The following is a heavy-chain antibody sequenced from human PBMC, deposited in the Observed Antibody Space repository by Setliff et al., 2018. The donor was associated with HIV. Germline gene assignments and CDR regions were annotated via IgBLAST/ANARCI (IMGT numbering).Heavy chain of an antibody. Sequence: SETLSLTCTVSGDSIRSGSYYWSWIRQPAGKGLEWIGRMYNSVGTNYNPSLKSRVTIAVDRSKNQFSLKLSSATAADTAVYYCASSLYSSSSFDYWGQGMLVTVPQ. V-gene: IGHV4-61*02. D-gene: IGHD6-6*01. CDR2: MYNSVGT. CDR3: ASSLYSSSSFDY. CDR1: GDSIRSGSYY. J-gene: IGHJ4*02.